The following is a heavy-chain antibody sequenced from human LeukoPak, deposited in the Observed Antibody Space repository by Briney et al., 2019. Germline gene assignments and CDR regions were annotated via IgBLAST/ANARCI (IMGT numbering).Heavy chain of an antibody. CDR3: ARSGGGGYDYQDWFDP. Sequence: ASVKVSCKASGYTFTSYGISWVRQAPGQGLEWMGWISAYNGNTNYAQKLQGRVTMTTDTSTSTAYMELRSLRSDDTAVYYCARSGGGGYDYQDWFDPWGQGTLVTVSS. D-gene: IGHD5-12*01. CDR1: GYTFTSYG. J-gene: IGHJ5*02. CDR2: ISAYNGNT. V-gene: IGHV1-18*01.